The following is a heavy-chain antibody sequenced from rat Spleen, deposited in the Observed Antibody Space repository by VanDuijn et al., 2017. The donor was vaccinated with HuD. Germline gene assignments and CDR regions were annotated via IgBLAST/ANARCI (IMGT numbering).Heavy chain of an antibody. J-gene: IGHJ2*01. V-gene: IGHV5-29*01. D-gene: IGHD1-12*02. CDR1: GFTFSNYG. CDR2: ISYDGSTT. Sequence: EVQLVESGGGLVQPGRSLKLSCAASGFTFSNYGMAWVRQAPTKGLEWVATISYDGSTTYYRDSVKGRFTISRDNAKSTLYLQMDSLRSEETATYYCARHEYYDGSYYHYFDYWGQGVMVTVSS. CDR3: ARHEYYDGSYYHYFDY.